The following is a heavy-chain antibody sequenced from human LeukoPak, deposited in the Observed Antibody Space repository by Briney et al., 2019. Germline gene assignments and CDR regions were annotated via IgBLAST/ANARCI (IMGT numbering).Heavy chain of an antibody. D-gene: IGHD2-2*01. CDR2: IIPIFGTA. CDR3: ACNQQLRENYFDY. CDR1: GGTFSSYA. V-gene: IGHV1-69*06. Sequence: ASVKVSCKASGGTFSSYAISWVRQVPGQGLEWMGGIIPIFGTANYAQKFQGRVTITADKSTSTAYMELSSLRSEDTAVYYCACNQQLRENYFDYWGQGTLVTVSS. J-gene: IGHJ4*02.